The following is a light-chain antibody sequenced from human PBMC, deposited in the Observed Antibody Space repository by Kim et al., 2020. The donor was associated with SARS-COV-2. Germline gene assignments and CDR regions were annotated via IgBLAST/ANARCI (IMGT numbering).Light chain of an antibody. Sequence: GHRFTILCSGSSSNIGSNYVYWYQQLPGTAPKLLIYRNNQRPSGVPDRFSGSKSGTSASLAISGLRSEDEADYYCAAWDDSLSGYVFGTGTKVTVL. V-gene: IGLV1-47*01. CDR1: SSNIGSNY. J-gene: IGLJ1*01. CDR2: RNN. CDR3: AAWDDSLSGYV.